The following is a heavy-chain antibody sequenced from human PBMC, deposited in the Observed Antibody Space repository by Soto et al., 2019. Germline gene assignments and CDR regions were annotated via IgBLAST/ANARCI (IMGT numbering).Heavy chain of an antibody. J-gene: IGHJ6*02. CDR3: ARGMYTVAITYYYYYYGMDV. CDR1: GGSISSSNW. CDR2: IYHSGST. V-gene: IGHV4-4*02. D-gene: IGHD3-22*01. Sequence: QVQLQESGPGLVKPSGTLSLTCAVSGGSISSSNWWSWVRQPPGKGLEWIGEIYHSGSTNYNPSLKSRVTISVDKSKNQFSLKLSSVTAADTAVYYCARGMYTVAITYYYYYYGMDVWGQGTTVTVSS.